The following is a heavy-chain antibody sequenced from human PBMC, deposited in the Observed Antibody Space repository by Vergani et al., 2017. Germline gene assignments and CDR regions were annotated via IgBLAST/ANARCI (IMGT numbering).Heavy chain of an antibody. V-gene: IGHV4-30-4*01. J-gene: IGHJ6*03. CDR2: IHYSGRT. CDR3: ANKQWVYYYMDV. CDR1: GGSISSGDYY. Sequence: QVQLQESGPGLVKPSQTLSLTCTVSGGSISSGDYYWSWIRQPPGKGLEWIGYIHYSGRTSHNPSLKSRVTITLDTSKNQFSLKLSSLTAADTAVYYCANKQWVYYYMDVWGKGTTVTVSS. D-gene: IGHD1-26*01.